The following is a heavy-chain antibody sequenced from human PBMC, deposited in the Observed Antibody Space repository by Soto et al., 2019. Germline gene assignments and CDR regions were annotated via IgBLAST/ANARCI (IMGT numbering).Heavy chain of an antibody. Sequence: QVQLVQSGAEVKKPGSSVKVSCKASGGTFGSYAISWVRQAPGQGLEWMGGIIPSPGTANYAQEFQGRVTIAADESTSTAYLEMSSLRSEDTAVYYCARSQGSSTSLEIYYYYYYGMDVWGQGTTVTVSS. CDR3: ARSQGSSTSLEIYYYYYYGMDV. V-gene: IGHV1-69*01. CDR2: IIPSPGTA. J-gene: IGHJ6*02. D-gene: IGHD2-2*01. CDR1: GGTFGSYA.